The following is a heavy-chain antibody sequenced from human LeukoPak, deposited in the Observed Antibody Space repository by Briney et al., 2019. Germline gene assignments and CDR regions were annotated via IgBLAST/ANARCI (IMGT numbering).Heavy chain of an antibody. V-gene: IGHV3-23*01. CDR2: ISGSGGST. D-gene: IGHD2-2*01. J-gene: IGHJ5*02. Sequence: GGSLRLSCAASGFTFSSYAMSWVRQAPGKGLEWVSAISGSGGSTYYADSVKGRFTISRDNSKNTLYLQMNSLRSEDTAVYYCARDLRYCSSTSCPAKMDPWGQGTLVTVSS. CDR1: GFTFSSYA. CDR3: ARDLRYCSSTSCPAKMDP.